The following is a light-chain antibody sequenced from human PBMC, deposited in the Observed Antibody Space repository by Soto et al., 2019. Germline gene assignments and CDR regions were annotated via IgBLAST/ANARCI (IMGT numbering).Light chain of an antibody. CDR3: CSYTSLRTVV. Sequence: QSVLTQPASVSGSPGQSITISCTGTSSDVGGYNHGSWYQPSPGKAPKLILFAVSDRPSGVSHRFSGSKSGNTASLTISGLQADDEADYYCCSYTSLRTVVFGGGTKLTVL. CDR1: SSDVGGYNH. V-gene: IGLV2-14*01. CDR2: AVS. J-gene: IGLJ2*01.